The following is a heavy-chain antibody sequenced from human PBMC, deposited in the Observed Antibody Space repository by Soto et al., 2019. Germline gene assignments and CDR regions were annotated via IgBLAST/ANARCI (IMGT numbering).Heavy chain of an antibody. CDR1: GGSISSGGYY. V-gene: IGHV4-31*03. CDR2: IYYSGST. Sequence: SETLSLTCTVSGGSISSGGYYWSWIRQHPGKGLEWIGYIYYSGSTYYNPSLKSRVTISVDTSKNQFSLKLSSVTAADTAVYYCARLKAYEKNFDYWGQGTLVTVSS. D-gene: IGHD3-3*01. J-gene: IGHJ4*02. CDR3: ARLKAYEKNFDY.